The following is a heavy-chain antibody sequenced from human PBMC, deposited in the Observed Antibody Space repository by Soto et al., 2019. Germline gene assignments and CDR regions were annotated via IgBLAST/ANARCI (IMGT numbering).Heavy chain of an antibody. D-gene: IGHD6-13*01. Sequence: SLRLSCSASGFTFNNYAMNWVRQAPGKGLEFVSAISPNGVDTYYADSVKGRFTISRDNSKNTLYLQVSTLRPEDTAVYYCARSRSWFSDFWGQGTLVTVS. V-gene: IGHV3-64D*06. CDR3: ARSRSWFSDF. CDR1: GFTFNNYA. CDR2: ISPNGVDT. J-gene: IGHJ4*02.